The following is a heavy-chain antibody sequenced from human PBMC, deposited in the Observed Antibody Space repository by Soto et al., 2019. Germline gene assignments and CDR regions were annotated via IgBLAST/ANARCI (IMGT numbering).Heavy chain of an antibody. Sequence: GGSLRLSCAASGFTFSSYSMHWVRQAPGKGLEWVSSISSSSSYIYYADSVKGRFTIPSDNAKNSLYLQMNSLRAEYTAVYYCARDLYYYDSSGYYYGSYGMDVWGQGTTVTVSS. D-gene: IGHD3-22*01. V-gene: IGHV3-21*01. CDR3: ARDLYYYDSSGYYYGSYGMDV. J-gene: IGHJ6*02. CDR1: GFTFSSYS. CDR2: ISSSSSYI.